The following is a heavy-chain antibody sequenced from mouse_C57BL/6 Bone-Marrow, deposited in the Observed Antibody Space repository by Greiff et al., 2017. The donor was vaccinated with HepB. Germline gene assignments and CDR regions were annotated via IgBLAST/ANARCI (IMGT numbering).Heavy chain of an antibody. CDR1: GYTFTSYW. CDR3: ARHSNYPFDD. J-gene: IGHJ2*01. D-gene: IGHD2-5*01. Sequence: QQSCKASGYTFTSYWMQWVKQRPGQGLEWIGEIDPSDSYTNYNQKFKGKATLTVDTSSSTAYMQLSSLTSEDSAVYYCARHSNYPFDDWGQGTTLTVSS. V-gene: IGHV1-50*01. CDR2: IDPSDSYT.